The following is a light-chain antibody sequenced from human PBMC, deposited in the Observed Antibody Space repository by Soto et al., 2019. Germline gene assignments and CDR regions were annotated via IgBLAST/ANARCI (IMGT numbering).Light chain of an antibody. CDR3: QQYSNWRLT. J-gene: IGKJ4*01. V-gene: IGKV3-15*01. CDR2: DVS. CDR1: QSVSSA. Sequence: EIVMTQSPAALSVSPGERATLSCRASQSVSSALAWYQQKLGQAPRLLVYDVSSRATGIPARLSASGSETVFTLTISSLQSEDFAVYYCQQYSNWRLTFGVGNEVDIK.